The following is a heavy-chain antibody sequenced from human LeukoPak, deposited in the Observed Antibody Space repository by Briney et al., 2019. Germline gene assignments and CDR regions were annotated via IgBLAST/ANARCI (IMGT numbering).Heavy chain of an antibody. D-gene: IGHD3-22*01. CDR1: GGSFSGYY. V-gene: IGHV4-34*01. J-gene: IGHJ4*02. CDR3: ARELYYYDSSGHYVSGFFDY. CDR2: INHSGST. Sequence: TSETLSLTCAVYGGSFSGYYWSWIRQPPGKGLEWIGEINHSGSTNYNPSLKSRVTISVDTSKSQFSLKLSSVTAADTAVYYCARELYYYDSSGHYVSGFFDYWGQGTLVTVSS.